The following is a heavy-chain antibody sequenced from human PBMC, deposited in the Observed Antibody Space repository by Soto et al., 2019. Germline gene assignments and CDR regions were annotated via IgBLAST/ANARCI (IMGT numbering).Heavy chain of an antibody. CDR1: GFMFSSYA. V-gene: IGHV3-30-3*01. CDR2: QTYDGSNK. Sequence: QVQLVESGGGVVQPGRSLRLSCAASGFMFSSYAMHWVRQAPGKGLEWVAVQTYDGSNKYYADSVKGRFTIARDNSKNTLYLQMNSLRAEDTAVYYRARAGALLVEYWGQGTLVTVSS. CDR3: ARAGALLVEY. J-gene: IGHJ4*02. D-gene: IGHD1-26*01.